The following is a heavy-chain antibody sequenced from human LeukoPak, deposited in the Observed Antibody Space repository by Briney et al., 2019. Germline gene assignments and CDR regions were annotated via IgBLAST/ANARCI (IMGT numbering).Heavy chain of an antibody. CDR2: IYSGGST. J-gene: IGHJ4*02. Sequence: GGSLRLSCAASGFTVNRNYMNGVRQPPGKGLEWVSDIYSGGSTYYADSVKGRFTISRDNSKNTLYLQMNSLRAEDTAVYYCARSLITVVGKDYWGQGTLVTVSS. CDR1: GFTVNRNY. V-gene: IGHV3-53*01. D-gene: IGHD4-23*01. CDR3: ARSLITVVGKDY.